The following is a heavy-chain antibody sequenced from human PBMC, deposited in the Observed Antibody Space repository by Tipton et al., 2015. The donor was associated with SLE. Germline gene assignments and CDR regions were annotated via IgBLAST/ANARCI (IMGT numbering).Heavy chain of an antibody. CDR2: ISYSGAT. J-gene: IGHJ3*02. V-gene: IGHV4-39*07. D-gene: IGHD2-8*02. Sequence: TLSLTCIVSGGSITTRSYYWGWIRQPPGKGLEWIASISYSGATYYNPSHKSRVIISLDTSRRHFSLKPTSVTAADTAVYFCTRDRDIVLEPVPIPPAFDIWGQGTTVTVSS. CDR1: GGSITTRSYY. CDR3: TRDRDIVLEPVPIPPAFDI.